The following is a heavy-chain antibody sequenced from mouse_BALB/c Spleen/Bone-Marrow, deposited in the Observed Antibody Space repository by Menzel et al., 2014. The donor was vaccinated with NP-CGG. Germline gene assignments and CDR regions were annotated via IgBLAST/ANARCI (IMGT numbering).Heavy chain of an antibody. CDR3: ASRGDYSYAMDY. CDR2: IYPGDGDT. J-gene: IGHJ4*01. CDR1: GYSFSNYW. Sequence: LVESGAELVRPGSSVKISCKSSGYSFSNYWMNWMKQRPGQGLEWIGQIYPGDGDTNYNGKFKGRATLTADKSSSTAYMQLSSLTSEDSAGYFCASRGDYSYAMDYWGQGTSFTVSS. D-gene: IGHD1-1*01. V-gene: IGHV1-80*01.